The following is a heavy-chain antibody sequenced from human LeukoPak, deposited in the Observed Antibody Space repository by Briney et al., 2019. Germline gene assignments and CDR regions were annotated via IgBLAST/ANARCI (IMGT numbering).Heavy chain of an antibody. Sequence: GRSLRLSCAASGFTFSSYAMHWVRQAPGKGLEWVAVISYDGSNKYCADSVKGRFTISRDNSKNTLYLQMNSLRAEDTAVYYCARGRWYDYGDHGSFGYWGQGTLVTVSS. D-gene: IGHD4-17*01. CDR3: ARGRWYDYGDHGSFGY. CDR2: ISYDGSNK. CDR1: GFTFSSYA. V-gene: IGHV3-30*04. J-gene: IGHJ4*02.